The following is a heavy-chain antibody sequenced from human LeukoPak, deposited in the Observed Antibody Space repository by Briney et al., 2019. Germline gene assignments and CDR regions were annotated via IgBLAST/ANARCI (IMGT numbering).Heavy chain of an antibody. J-gene: IGHJ4*02. D-gene: IGHD3-10*01. CDR2: IYYSGST. Sequence: SETLSLTCTVSGGSISSSSYYWGWIRQPPGKGLEWIGSIYYSGSTYYNPSLKSRVTISVDTSKNQFSLKLSSVTAADTAVYYCARDRFGELSFDYWGQGTLVTVSS. CDR3: ARDRFGELSFDY. V-gene: IGHV4-39*02. CDR1: GGSISSSSYY.